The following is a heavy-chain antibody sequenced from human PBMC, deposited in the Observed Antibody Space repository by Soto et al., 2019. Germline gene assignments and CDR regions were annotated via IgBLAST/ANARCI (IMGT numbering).Heavy chain of an antibody. CDR1: GYSFTSYW. D-gene: IGHD6-19*01. CDR2: IYPGDSDT. V-gene: IGHV5-51*01. J-gene: IGHJ6*02. CDR3: ARQYSSGQNAYYYYGMDV. Sequence: GESLKISCKGSGYSFTSYWIGWVRQMPGKGLEWMGIIYPGDSDTRYSPSFQGQVTISADKSISTAYLQWSSLKASDTAMYYCARQYSSGQNAYYYYGMDVWGQGTTVTLSS.